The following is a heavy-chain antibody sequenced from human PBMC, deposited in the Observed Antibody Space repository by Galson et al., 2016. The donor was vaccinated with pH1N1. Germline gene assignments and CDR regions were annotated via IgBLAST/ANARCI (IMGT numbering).Heavy chain of an antibody. CDR2: IIPIFGTE. D-gene: IGHD2-2*01. Sequence: SVKVSCKASGGTFSSYAISWVRQAPGQGLEWMGGIIPIFGTENYAQKFQGRVTITADESTSTAYMELSSLRSEDTAVYYCATTTSVMVVVAAAMGDYYYGMDVWGQGTTVTVSS. CDR3: ATTTSVMVVVAAAMGDYYYGMDV. CDR1: GGTFSSYA. V-gene: IGHV1-69*13. J-gene: IGHJ6*02.